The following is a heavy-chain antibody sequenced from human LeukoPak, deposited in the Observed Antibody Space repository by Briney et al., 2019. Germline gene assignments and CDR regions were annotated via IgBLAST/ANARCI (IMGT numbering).Heavy chain of an antibody. V-gene: IGHV4-59*11. D-gene: IGHD3-10*01. CDR2: IYYSGST. CDR1: GGSISSHY. Sequence: SETLSLICTVSGGSISSHYWIWTRQAPGKGLEWIGYIYYSGSTNYNPSLRSRVTMSADTSKNQFPLKLSSVTAADTAVYYCARLLYYSGSGNFDFWGQGILVTVSS. CDR3: ARLLYYSGSGNFDF. J-gene: IGHJ4*02.